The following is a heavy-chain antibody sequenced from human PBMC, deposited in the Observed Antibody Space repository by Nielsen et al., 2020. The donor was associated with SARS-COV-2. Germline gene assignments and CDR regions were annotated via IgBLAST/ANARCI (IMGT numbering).Heavy chain of an antibody. V-gene: IGHV4-4*07. J-gene: IGHJ5*02. CDR3: ARIAPITIFGVVSWFDP. Sequence: SETLSLTCTVSGGSISSYYWSWIRQPAGKGLEWIGRIYTSGSTNYNPSLKSRVTMSVDTSKNQFSLKLSSVTAADTAVYYCARIAPITIFGVVSWFDPWGQGTLVTVSS. CDR2: IYTSGST. D-gene: IGHD3-3*01. CDR1: GGSISSYY.